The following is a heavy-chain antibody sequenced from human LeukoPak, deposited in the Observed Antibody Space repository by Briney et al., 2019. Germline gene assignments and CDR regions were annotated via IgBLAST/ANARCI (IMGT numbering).Heavy chain of an antibody. Sequence: ASVKVSCKASGYTFTSYDINWVRQATGQGLEWMGWMNPNSGNTGYAQKFQGRVTMTRDTSTSTVYMELSSLRSEDTAVYYCARRTSGWLQFGAFDIWGQGTMVTVSS. CDR3: ARRTSGWLQFGAFDI. CDR2: MNPNSGNT. V-gene: IGHV1-8*02. CDR1: GYTFTSYD. D-gene: IGHD5-24*01. J-gene: IGHJ3*02.